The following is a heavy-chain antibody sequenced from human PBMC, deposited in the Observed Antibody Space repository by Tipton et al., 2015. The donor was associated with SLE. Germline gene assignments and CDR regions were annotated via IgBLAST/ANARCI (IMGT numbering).Heavy chain of an antibody. D-gene: IGHD7-27*01. V-gene: IGHV3-53*04. CDR1: GFTVSSND. Sequence: QLVQSGGGLVQPGSSLRLSCAASGFTVSSNDMSWVRQAPGKGLEWVSVTYRGGSRYLADAVKGRSTVSRDNSKNTLYLQMDILRADDTAVYYCARDAGGSLGMESYYYYMDVWGKGTTVTVSS. J-gene: IGHJ6*03. CDR3: ARDAGGSLGMESYYYYMDV. CDR2: TYRGGSR.